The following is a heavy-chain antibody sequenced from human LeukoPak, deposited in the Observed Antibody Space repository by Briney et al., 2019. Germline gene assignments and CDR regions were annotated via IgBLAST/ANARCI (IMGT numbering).Heavy chain of an antibody. V-gene: IGHV1-18*01. J-gene: IGHJ4*02. Sequence: GSVKVSCKASGYTFTSYGFSWVRQAPGQGREWMVWISAYNGNTNYAQKLQGRVTMTTDTSTSTAYMELRSLRSDDTAVYYCARAWLRLNPYFDYWGQGTLVTVSS. D-gene: IGHD5-12*01. CDR3: ARAWLRLNPYFDY. CDR2: ISAYNGNT. CDR1: GYTFTSYG.